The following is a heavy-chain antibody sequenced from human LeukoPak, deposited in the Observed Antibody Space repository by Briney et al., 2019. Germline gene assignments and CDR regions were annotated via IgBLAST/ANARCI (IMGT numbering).Heavy chain of an antibody. J-gene: IGHJ4*02. Sequence: SETLSLTCTVSGGSVSSGSYYWSWIRQPPGKGLEWIGYIYYSGSTNYNPSLKSRVTISVDTSKNQFSLKLSSVTAADTAVYYCARGNTMVRGTDYWGQGTLVTVSS. D-gene: IGHD3-10*01. CDR2: IYYSGST. V-gene: IGHV4-61*01. CDR3: ARGNTMVRGTDY. CDR1: GGSVSSGSYY.